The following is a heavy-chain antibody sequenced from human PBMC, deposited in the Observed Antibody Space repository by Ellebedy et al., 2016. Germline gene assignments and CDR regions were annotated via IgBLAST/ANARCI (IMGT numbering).Heavy chain of an antibody. CDR1: GFTFDDYT. J-gene: IGHJ4*02. CDR2: ISWDGGST. D-gene: IGHD5-18*01. CDR3: AKDRGGYSYGNHFDY. V-gene: IGHV3-43*01. Sequence: GGSLRLXCAASGFTFDDYTMHWVRQAPGKGLEWVSLISWDGGSTYYADSVKGRFTISRDNSKNSLYLQMNSLRTEDTALYYCAKDRGGYSYGNHFDYWGQGTLVTVSS.